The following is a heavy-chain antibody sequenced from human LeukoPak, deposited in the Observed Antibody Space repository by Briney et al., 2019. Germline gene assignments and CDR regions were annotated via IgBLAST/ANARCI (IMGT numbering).Heavy chain of an antibody. CDR1: GYSFTTYW. J-gene: IGHJ4*02. D-gene: IGHD4-11*01. CDR3: ARPTGLRFFDY. V-gene: IGHV5-51*01. CDR2: IYRGDSDT. Sequence: GEPLKISCKGSGYSFTTYWIGWVRQMPGKGLEWMGIIYRGDSDTRYSPSFQGQVTISADKSISSAYLQWSSLKASDTAMYYCARPTGLRFFDYWGQGTLVTVSS.